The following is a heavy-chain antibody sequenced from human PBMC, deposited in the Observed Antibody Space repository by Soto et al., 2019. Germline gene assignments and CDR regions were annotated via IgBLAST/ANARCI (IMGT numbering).Heavy chain of an antibody. CDR3: ARDRAHFYESSGGIGY. CDR2: IDYSGIA. CDR1: GGSISSGDQY. D-gene: IGHD3-22*01. Sequence: SETLSLTCTVSGGSISSGDQYWTLIRQPPGKGLEWIGYIDYSGIAFYNPSLKSRLIISVDTSMNQFSLKLTSVTAGDTAVYYCARDRAHFYESSGGIGYSGGGILVTVSS. J-gene: IGHJ4*02. V-gene: IGHV4-30-4*01.